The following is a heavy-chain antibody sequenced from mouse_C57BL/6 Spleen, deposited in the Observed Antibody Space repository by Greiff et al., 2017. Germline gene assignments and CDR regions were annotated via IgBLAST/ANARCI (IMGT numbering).Heavy chain of an antibody. CDR3: ERSGYYGSSYGAMDD. D-gene: IGHD1-1*01. J-gene: IGHJ4*01. V-gene: IGHV1-52*01. CDR2: IDPSDSET. CDR1: GYTFTSYW. Sequence: VQLQQSGAELVRPGSSVKLSCKASGYTFTSYWMHWVKQRPIQGLEWIGNIDPSDSETHYNQKFKDKATLTVDKSSSTAYMQLSSLTSEDSAVYYCERSGYYGSSYGAMDDWGQGTSVTVSS.